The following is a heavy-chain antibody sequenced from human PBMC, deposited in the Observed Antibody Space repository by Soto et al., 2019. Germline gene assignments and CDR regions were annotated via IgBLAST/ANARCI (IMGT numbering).Heavy chain of an antibody. D-gene: IGHD3-3*01. J-gene: IGHJ6*02. Sequence: SETLSLTCTVSGGSISSSSYYWGWIRQPPGKGLEWIGSIYYSGSIYYNPSLESRVTISVDTSKNQFSLKQSSVTAADTAVYYCARPSVLRFWNWSDYCMDVWGQGTSVTASS. CDR1: GGSISSSSYY. CDR2: IYYSGSI. CDR3: ARPSVLRFWNWSDYCMDV. V-gene: IGHV4-39*01.